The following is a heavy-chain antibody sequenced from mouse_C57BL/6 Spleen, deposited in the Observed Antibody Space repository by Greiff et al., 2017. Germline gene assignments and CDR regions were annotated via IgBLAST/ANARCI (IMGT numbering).Heavy chain of an antibody. CDR2: IDPETGGT. CDR1: GYTFTDYE. CDR3: TRRGGYFDY. V-gene: IGHV1-15*01. Sequence: VQLQQSGAELVRPGASVTLSCKASGYTFTDYEMHWVKQTPVHGLEWIGAIDPETGGTAYNQKFTGKAILTADKSSSTAYMELRSLTSEDSAVYYCTRRGGYFDYWGQGTTLTVSS. J-gene: IGHJ2*01.